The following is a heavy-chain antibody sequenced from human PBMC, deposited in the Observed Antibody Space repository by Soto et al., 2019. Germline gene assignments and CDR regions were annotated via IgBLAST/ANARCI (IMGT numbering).Heavy chain of an antibody. J-gene: IGHJ6*02. V-gene: IGHV1-69*01. D-gene: IGHD1-1*01. CDR2: IIPLFQTA. Sequence: QVQLVQSGAELKKPGSSVKVSCKASGGTFGNFTISWVRQAPGQGLEWMGGIIPLFQTANYALKFQGRVKITANESTSTAYTELNSLRSEDTAVYYCARWSHWNPLYYSGMDVWGQGTTVIVSS. CDR3: ARWSHWNPLYYSGMDV. CDR1: GGTFGNFT.